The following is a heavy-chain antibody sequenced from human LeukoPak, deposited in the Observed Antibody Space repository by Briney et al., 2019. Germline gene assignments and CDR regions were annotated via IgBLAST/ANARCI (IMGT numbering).Heavy chain of an antibody. CDR3: ARDIGMTTVTTRDY. Sequence: GASVKVSCKASGYTFTGYYMHWVRQAPGQGLELMGRINPNSGGTNYAQKFQGRVTMTRDTSISTAYMELSRLRSDDTAVYYCARDIGMTTVTTRDYWGQGTLDTVSS. J-gene: IGHJ4*02. D-gene: IGHD4-17*01. V-gene: IGHV1-2*06. CDR2: INPNSGGT. CDR1: GYTFTGYY.